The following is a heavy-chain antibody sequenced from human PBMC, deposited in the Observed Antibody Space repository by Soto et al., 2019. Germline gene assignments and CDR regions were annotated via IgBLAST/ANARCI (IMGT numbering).Heavy chain of an antibody. J-gene: IGHJ6*02. CDR2: ISSSSSYT. CDR3: ARDRGVIAAAGNYYYGMDV. Sequence: KPGGSLRLSCAASGFTFSDYYMSWIRQAPGKGLEWVSYISSSSSYTNYADSVKGRFTISRDNAKNSLYLQMNSLRAEDTAVYYCARDRGVIAAAGNYYYGMDVWGQGTTVTVSS. CDR1: GFTFSDYY. V-gene: IGHV3-11*06. D-gene: IGHD6-13*01.